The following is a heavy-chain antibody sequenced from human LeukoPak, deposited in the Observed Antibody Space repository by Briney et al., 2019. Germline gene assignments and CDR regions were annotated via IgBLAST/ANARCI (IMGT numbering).Heavy chain of an antibody. D-gene: IGHD6-13*01. Sequence: PSETLSLTCAVSGGSISSSNWWSWVRQPPGKGLEWIGEIYHSGSTNYNPSLKSRVTISVDKSKNQFSLKLSSVTAADTAVYYCARDDEYSSSWSAFDIWGQGTMVTVSS. V-gene: IGHV4-4*02. CDR2: IYHSGST. CDR3: ARDDEYSSSWSAFDI. CDR1: GGSISSSNW. J-gene: IGHJ3*02.